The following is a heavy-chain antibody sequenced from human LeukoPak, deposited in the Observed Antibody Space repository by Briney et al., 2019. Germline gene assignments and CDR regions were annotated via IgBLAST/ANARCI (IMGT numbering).Heavy chain of an antibody. CDR2: ITNSGGNT. D-gene: IGHD5-12*01. CDR1: GFTFSSYA. V-gene: IGHV3-23*01. J-gene: IGHJ4*02. CDR3: APYRLSIIDS. Sequence: PGGSVTPSCAASGFTFSSYAMYWVRQAPGKGLEWVSSITNSGGNTYYVDSVKGRFTISRDNSKNVLYLQMNSLRAEDTAVYYCAPYRLSIIDSWGQGTLVTVSS.